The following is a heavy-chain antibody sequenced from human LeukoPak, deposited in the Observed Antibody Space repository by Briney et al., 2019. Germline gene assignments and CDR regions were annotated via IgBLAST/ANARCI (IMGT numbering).Heavy chain of an antibody. CDR2: IYSGGST. V-gene: IGHV3-66*01. CDR1: EFSVGSNY. CDR3: ARRSSTSCHFDY. D-gene: IGHD2-2*01. Sequence: GGSLRLSCAASEFSVGSNYMTWVRQAPGKGLEWVSLIYSGGSTYYADSVKGRFTISRDNSKNTLYLQMNSLRAEDTAVYYCARRSSTSCHFDYWGQGTLVTVSS. J-gene: IGHJ4*02.